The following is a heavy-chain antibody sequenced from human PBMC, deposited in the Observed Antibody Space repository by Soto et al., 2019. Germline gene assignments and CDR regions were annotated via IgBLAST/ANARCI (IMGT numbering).Heavy chain of an antibody. J-gene: IGHJ4*02. V-gene: IGHV3-11*01. CDR2: ISATGSTI. D-gene: IGHD5-12*01. CDR3: ARPHRGLRKLEYYFDY. CDR1: GFTFTDYY. Sequence: QVQLVESGGGLVKPGGSLRLSCAASGFTFTDYYMTWIRLAPGKGLEWVSYISATGSTIYYADSVKGRFTLSRDNAKKSLYLQMNSLRAEDTAVYYCARPHRGLRKLEYYFDYWGQGTLVTVSS.